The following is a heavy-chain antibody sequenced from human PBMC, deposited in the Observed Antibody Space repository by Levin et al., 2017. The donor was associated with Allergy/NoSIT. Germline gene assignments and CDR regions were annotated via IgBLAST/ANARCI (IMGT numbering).Heavy chain of an antibody. CDR1: GFTFSNAW. D-gene: IGHD3-22*01. J-gene: IGHJ4*02. V-gene: IGHV3-15*01. Sequence: GESLKISCAASGFTFSNAWMSWVRQAPGKGLEWVGRIKSKTDGGTTDYAAPVKGRFTISRDDSKNTLYLQMNSLKTEDTAVYYCTTYYDSSGYYGWGGQGTLVAVSS. CDR2: IKSKTDGGTT. CDR3: TTYYDSSGYYGW.